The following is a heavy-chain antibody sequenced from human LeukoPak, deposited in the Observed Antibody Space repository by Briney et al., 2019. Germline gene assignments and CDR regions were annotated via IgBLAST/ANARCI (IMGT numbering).Heavy chain of an antibody. CDR3: AGTGSYFRF. CDR2: TYYRSKWFY. CDR1: GDSVSSNSVA. J-gene: IGHJ4*02. V-gene: IGHV6-1*01. Sequence: SQTLSLTCAISGDSVSSNSVAWNWIRLSPSRGLEWLGRTYYRSKWFYDYAVSVKSRITINPDTSKNQFSLQLNSVTPEDTAVYYCAGTGSYFRFWDQGTLATVSS. D-gene: IGHD1-26*01.